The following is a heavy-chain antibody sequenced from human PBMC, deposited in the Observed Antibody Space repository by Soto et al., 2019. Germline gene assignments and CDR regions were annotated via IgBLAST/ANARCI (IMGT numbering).Heavy chain of an antibody. Sequence: GGSLRLSCAASGFTFSSYWMHWVRQAPGKGLVWVSRINSDGSSTSYADSVKGRFTISRDNAKNTLYLQMNSLRAEDTAVYYCARAGDKYSSGWYAPRLRSGLDYWGQGTLVTAPQ. CDR1: GFTFSSYW. V-gene: IGHV3-74*01. CDR3: ARAGDKYSSGWYAPRLRSGLDY. J-gene: IGHJ4*02. CDR2: INSDGSST. D-gene: IGHD6-19*01.